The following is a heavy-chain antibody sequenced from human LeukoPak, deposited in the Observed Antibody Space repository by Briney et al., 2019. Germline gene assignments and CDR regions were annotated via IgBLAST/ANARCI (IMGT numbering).Heavy chain of an antibody. CDR1: GYSFTSYW. V-gene: IGHV5-51*01. CDR2: IYAGDSDT. Sequence: GESLKISCKGSGYSFTSYWIGWVRQMPGKGLEWMGIIYAGDSDTRYSPSFQGQVTISVDKSISTAYLRWSSLQASDTAMYYCARAIGTSQFYFYYGMDVWGQGTTVTVSS. CDR3: ARAIGTSQFYFYYGMDV. J-gene: IGHJ6*02. D-gene: IGHD2-2*01.